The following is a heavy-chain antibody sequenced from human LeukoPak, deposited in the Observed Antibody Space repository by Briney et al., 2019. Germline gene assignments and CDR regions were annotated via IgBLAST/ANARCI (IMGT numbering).Heavy chain of an antibody. CDR3: ARDSPFMVPGTGDAFDI. D-gene: IGHD6-19*01. CDR2: ISAYHGKT. J-gene: IGHJ3*02. Sequence: VASVKVSFKASGYDFITFGISWVRQAPGEGLEWMGWISAYHGKTNFPQRFQGRVTLTTETSTSTAYMELRSLRSDDTAIYYCARDSPFMVPGTGDAFDIWGQGTMVSVSS. V-gene: IGHV1-18*01. CDR1: GYDFITFG.